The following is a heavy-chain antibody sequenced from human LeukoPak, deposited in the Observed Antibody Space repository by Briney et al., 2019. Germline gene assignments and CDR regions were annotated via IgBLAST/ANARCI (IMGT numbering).Heavy chain of an antibody. D-gene: IGHD6-13*01. CDR1: GGSISSYY. V-gene: IGHV4-4*07. CDR2: IYTSGST. Sequence: PSETLSLTCTVSGGSISSYYWSWIRQPAGKGLEWIGRIYTSGSTNYNPSLKSRVTMSVDTSRNQFSLKLSSVTAADTAVYYCARDGKRKSIAAAGIFAYWGQGTLVTVSS. J-gene: IGHJ4*02. CDR3: ARDGKRKSIAAAGIFAY.